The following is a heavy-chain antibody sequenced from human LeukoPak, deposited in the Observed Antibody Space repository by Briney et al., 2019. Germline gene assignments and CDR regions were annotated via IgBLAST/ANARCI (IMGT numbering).Heavy chain of an antibody. CDR2: IYYSGST. V-gene: IGHV4-59*01. Sequence: SETLSLTCTVSGGSISSYYWSWIRQPPGKGLEWIGYIYYSGSTNYNPSLKSRVTTSVDTSKNQFSLKLSSVTAADTAVYYCARGSTIIGQLYFDYWGQGTLVTVSS. D-gene: IGHD5/OR15-5a*01. CDR1: GGSISSYY. J-gene: IGHJ4*02. CDR3: ARGSTIIGQLYFDY.